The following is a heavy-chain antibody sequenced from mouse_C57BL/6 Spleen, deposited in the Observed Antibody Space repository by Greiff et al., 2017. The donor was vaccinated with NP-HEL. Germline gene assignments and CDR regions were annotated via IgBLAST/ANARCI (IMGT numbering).Heavy chain of an antibody. Sequence: VQLQQSGPELVKPGASVKISCKASGYAFSSSWMNWVKQRPGKGLEWIGRIYPGDGDTNYNGKFKGKATLTADKSSSTAYMQLSSLTSEDSAVYVCARSRLDYYGSSYGGYVDVWGTGTTVTVSS. CDR2: IYPGDGDT. D-gene: IGHD1-1*01. J-gene: IGHJ1*03. CDR1: GYAFSSSW. CDR3: ARSRLDYYGSSYGGYVDV. V-gene: IGHV1-82*01.